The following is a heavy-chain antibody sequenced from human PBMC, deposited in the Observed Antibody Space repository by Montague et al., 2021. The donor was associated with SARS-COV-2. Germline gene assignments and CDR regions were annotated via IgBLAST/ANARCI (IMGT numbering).Heavy chain of an antibody. J-gene: IGHJ4*02. Sequence: SETLSLTCAVYGGSFSGYHWSWIRQPPGKGLEWIGYIYYSGSTNYNPSLKSRVTISVDTSKNQFSLKLSSVTAADTAVYYCARVFPRWLQFDPYFDYWGQGTLVTVSS. V-gene: IGHV4-59*01. D-gene: IGHD5-24*01. CDR1: GGSFSGYH. CDR3: ARVFPRWLQFDPYFDY. CDR2: IYYSGST.